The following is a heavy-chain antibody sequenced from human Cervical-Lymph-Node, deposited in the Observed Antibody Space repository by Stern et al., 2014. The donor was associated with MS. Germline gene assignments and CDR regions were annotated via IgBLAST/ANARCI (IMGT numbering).Heavy chain of an antibody. J-gene: IGHJ4*02. V-gene: IGHV3-21*01. CDR2: ISRSSSYI. Sequence: EVQLVESGGDLVKPGGSLRLSCAASGFTFSTHAVNWVRQAPGKGLEWVSSISRSSSYIYYADSVKGRFTISRDNARNSLYLHMNSLRVDDTAVYYCLRDGGDYWGQGTLVTVSS. D-gene: IGHD3-16*01. CDR3: LRDGGDY. CDR1: GFTFSTHA.